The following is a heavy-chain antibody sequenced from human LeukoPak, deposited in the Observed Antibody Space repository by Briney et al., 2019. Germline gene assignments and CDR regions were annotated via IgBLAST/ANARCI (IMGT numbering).Heavy chain of an antibody. CDR2: IIPIFGTA. CDR3: ATGRKEFSGSIGY. Sequence: ASVKVSCKASGGTFSSYAISWVRQAPGQGLEWMGGIIPIFGTANYAQKFQGRVTITADKSTSTAYMELSSLRSEDTAVYYCATGRKEFSGSIGYWGQGTLVTVSS. CDR1: GGTFSSYA. D-gene: IGHD1-1*01. J-gene: IGHJ4*02. V-gene: IGHV1-69*06.